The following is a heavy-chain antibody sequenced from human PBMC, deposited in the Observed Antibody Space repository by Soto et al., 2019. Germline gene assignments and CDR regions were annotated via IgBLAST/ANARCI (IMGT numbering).Heavy chain of an antibody. D-gene: IGHD2-15*01. CDR3: ARARYCSGGSCYSDY. V-gene: IGHV4-30-2*01. J-gene: IGHJ4*02. CDR2: MYQSERS. CDR1: DASISSDGYS. Sequence: QLQLQESGSGLVKPSQTLSLTSVVSDASISSDGYSWTWIRQPPGKGLEWIGYMYQSERSDYSSTLKSRGTISVERSKNEFSLKLSSVTAADTAMYYCARARYCSGGSCYSDYWGQGILVTVSS.